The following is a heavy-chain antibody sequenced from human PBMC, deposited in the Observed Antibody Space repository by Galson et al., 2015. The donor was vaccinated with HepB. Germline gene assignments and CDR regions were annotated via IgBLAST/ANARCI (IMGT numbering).Heavy chain of an antibody. Sequence: SVKVSCKASGGTFSSYAISWVRQAPGQGLEWMGGIIPIFGTANYAQKFQGRVTITADESTSTAYMELSSLRSEDTAVYYCARGAGGVAGPVWFFDAFDIWGQGTMVTVSS. CDR1: GGTFSSYA. CDR3: ARGAGGVAGPVWFFDAFDI. J-gene: IGHJ3*02. D-gene: IGHD3/OR15-3a*01. CDR2: IIPIFGTA. V-gene: IGHV1-69*13.